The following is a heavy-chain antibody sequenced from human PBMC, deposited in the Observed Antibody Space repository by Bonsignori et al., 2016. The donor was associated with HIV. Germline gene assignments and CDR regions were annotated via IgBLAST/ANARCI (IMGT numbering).Heavy chain of an antibody. CDR2: IYWDDYK. CDR1: GFSFTSSGVG. J-gene: IGHJ4*03. D-gene: IGHD3-10*01. CDR3: AHTSPRRSYVATGGYFVL. Sequence: QITLRESGPTLVKPTQTLTLTCTFSGFSFTSSGVGVGWIRQPPGKALEWLALIYWDDYKLYSPSLKSRLTITKDTAKNQVVLTMTNMDPADTATYYCAHTSPRRSYVATGGYFVLLGP. V-gene: IGHV2-5*02.